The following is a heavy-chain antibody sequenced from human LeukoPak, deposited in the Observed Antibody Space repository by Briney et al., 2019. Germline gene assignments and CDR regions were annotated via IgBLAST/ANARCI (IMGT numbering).Heavy chain of an antibody. J-gene: IGHJ4*02. CDR1: GVTFSSYA. CDR2: ISGSGGST. CDR3: AKHIVVVPAATSFDY. D-gene: IGHD2-2*01. V-gene: IGHV3-23*01. Sequence: GGSLRLSCAASGVTFSSYAMSWVRQAPGKGLEWVSAISGSGGSTYYADSVKGRFTISRDNSKNTLYLQMNSLRAEDTAVYYCAKHIVVVPAATSFDYWGQGTLVTVSS.